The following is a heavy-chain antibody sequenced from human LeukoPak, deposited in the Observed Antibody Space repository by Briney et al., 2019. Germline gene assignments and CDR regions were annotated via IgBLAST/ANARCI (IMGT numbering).Heavy chain of an antibody. CDR2: ISYDGGNE. D-gene: IGHD3/OR15-3a*01. V-gene: IGHV3-30-3*01. Sequence: GGSLRLSCVVSGFTFSSFAMNWVRQAPGKGLEWATSISYDGGNEYYADSVKGRFTISRDNSKNTLYLQMNGLRADDTAVYYCARDGPFFDYWGQGTLVTVSS. CDR1: GFTFSSFA. CDR3: ARDGPFFDY. J-gene: IGHJ4*02.